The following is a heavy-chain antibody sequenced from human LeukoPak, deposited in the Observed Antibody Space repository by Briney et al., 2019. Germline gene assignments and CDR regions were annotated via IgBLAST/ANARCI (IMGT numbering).Heavy chain of an antibody. CDR2: ISGSGAST. J-gene: IGHJ4*02. CDR3: AKGGFISSQGFDY. CDR1: GFTFSNYA. Sequence: GGSLRLSCAASGFTFSNYAMTWVRQAPGKGLEWVSTISGSGASTYYADSVQGRFTISRDNSKNTLYLQMSSLRAVDTAVYYCAKGGFISSQGFDYWGQGTLVTVSS. D-gene: IGHD6-13*01. V-gene: IGHV3-23*01.